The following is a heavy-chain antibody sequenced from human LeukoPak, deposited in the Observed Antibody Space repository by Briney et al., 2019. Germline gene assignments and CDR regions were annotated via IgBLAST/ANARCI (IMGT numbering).Heavy chain of an antibody. Sequence: GGSLRPSCAAPGFTFSSYAMSWVRQAPGKGLGWVSAISGSGGRTYYADSVKGRFTISRDNSKNTLYLQMDSLRADYTAVYYCARDISAAGLYDHYYTMDVWGQGTTVTVSS. J-gene: IGHJ6*02. CDR3: ARDISAAGLYDHYYTMDV. CDR1: GFTFSSYA. D-gene: IGHD2/OR15-2a*01. V-gene: IGHV3-23*01. CDR2: ISGSGGRT.